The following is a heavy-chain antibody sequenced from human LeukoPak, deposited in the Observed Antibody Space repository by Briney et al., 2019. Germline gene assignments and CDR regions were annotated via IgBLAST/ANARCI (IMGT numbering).Heavy chain of an antibody. CDR2: IFWDGGST. V-gene: IGHV3-43*01. J-gene: IGHJ4*02. D-gene: IGHD5-12*01. CDR3: ARGPSGYHNT. CDR1: GFTFDDYT. Sequence: PGGSLRLSCAASGFTFDDYTMHWVRQAPGKGLEWVSLIFWDGGSTYYADSVKGRFTISRDNSKNSLYLQMNSLRTEDTALYYCARGPSGYHNTGGQGTLVTVSS.